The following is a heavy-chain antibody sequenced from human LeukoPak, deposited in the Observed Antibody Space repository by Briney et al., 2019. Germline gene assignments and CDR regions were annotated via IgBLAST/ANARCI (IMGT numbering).Heavy chain of an antibody. CDR3: ARDPGAPVRAFDV. V-gene: IGHV1-69*13. D-gene: IGHD3-10*01. CDR1: RDTFTRCA. J-gene: IGHJ3*01. CDR2: ITPIYGTA. Sequence: SVKVSCKASRDTFTRCAFSWVRQAPGQGLEWIGGITPIYGTANFGQKFQGRVTITADESTSTAYMELSSLRSEDTAIYYCARDPGAPVRAFDVWGQGTMVTVSS.